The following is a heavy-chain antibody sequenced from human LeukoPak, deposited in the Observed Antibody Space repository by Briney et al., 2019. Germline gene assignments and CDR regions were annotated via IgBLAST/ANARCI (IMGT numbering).Heavy chain of an antibody. CDR2: ISGSGGST. V-gene: IGHV3-23*01. Sequence: GGSLRLSCAASGFTFSSYGMSWVRQAPGKGLEWVSAISGSGGSTYYADSVKGRFTISRDNSKNTLYLQMNSLRAEDTAVYYCPKSYWAYCGGDCYDNWFDPWGQGTLVTVSS. J-gene: IGHJ5*02. CDR1: GFTFSSYG. CDR3: PKSYWAYCGGDCYDNWFDP. D-gene: IGHD2-21*02.